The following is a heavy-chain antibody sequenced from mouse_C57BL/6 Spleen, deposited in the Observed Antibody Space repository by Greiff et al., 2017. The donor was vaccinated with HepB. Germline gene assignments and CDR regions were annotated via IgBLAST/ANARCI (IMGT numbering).Heavy chain of an antibody. CDR1: GYTFTSYW. Sequence: QVQLQQPGAELVRPGTSVKLSCKASGYTFTSYWMHWVKQRPGQGLEWIGVIDPSDSYTNYNQKFKGKATLTVDTSSSTAYMQLSSLTSEDSAVYYCARYTTVAYAMDYWGQGTSVPVSS. CDR2: IDPSDSYT. CDR3: ARYTTVAYAMDY. V-gene: IGHV1-59*01. J-gene: IGHJ4*01. D-gene: IGHD1-1*01.